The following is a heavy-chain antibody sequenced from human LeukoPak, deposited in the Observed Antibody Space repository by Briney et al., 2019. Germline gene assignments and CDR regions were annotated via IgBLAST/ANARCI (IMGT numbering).Heavy chain of an antibody. CDR2: IGGSGGST. V-gene: IGHV3-23*01. CDR1: GFTFTSCA. Sequence: GGSLRLSCVASGFTFTSCAMSWVRQAPGKGLEWVSAIGGSGGSTYYADSVKGRFTISRDNSKNTLYLQMNSLRAEDTAVYYCAKFPDWWYFQHRGQGTLVTVSS. D-gene: IGHD2-15*01. J-gene: IGHJ1*01. CDR3: AKFPDWWYFQH.